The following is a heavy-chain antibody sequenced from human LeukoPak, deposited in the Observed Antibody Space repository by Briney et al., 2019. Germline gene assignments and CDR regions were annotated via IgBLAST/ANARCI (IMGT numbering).Heavy chain of an antibody. D-gene: IGHD1-7*01. J-gene: IGHJ4*02. CDR3: ARSENSLDY. CDR1: GFTFSSYG. V-gene: IGHV3-48*04. CDR2: ISSSGSTI. Sequence: PGGSLRLSCAASGFTFSSYGMSWVRQAPGKGLEWVSYISSSGSTIYYADSVKGRFIMSRDNAKNTVYLQMNSLRAEDTAIYYCARSENSLDYWGRGTLVTVSS.